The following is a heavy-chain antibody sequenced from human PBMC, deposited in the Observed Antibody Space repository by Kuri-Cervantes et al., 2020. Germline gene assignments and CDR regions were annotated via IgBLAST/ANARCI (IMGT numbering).Heavy chain of an antibody. CDR1: GFPFSDYY. CDR3: AKGGIAVAGIDY. CDR2: ISGDGSAI. Sequence: GGSLRLSCAASGFPFSDYYTSWIRQAPGKGLEWLSYISGDGSAIYYADSVKGRFTISRDNAKNSLFLQMNSLRAEDTAIYYCAKGGIAVAGIDYWGQGTLVTVSS. V-gene: IGHV3-11*01. J-gene: IGHJ4*02. D-gene: IGHD6-19*01.